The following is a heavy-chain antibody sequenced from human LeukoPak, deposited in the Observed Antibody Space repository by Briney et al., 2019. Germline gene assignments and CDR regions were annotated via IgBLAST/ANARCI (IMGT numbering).Heavy chain of an antibody. CDR1: GFTFSSFG. CDR3: ARYSSGFLDS. CDR2: IWSDGSNK. D-gene: IGHD6-19*01. Sequence: PGGSLTLSCAASGFTFSSFGMHWVRQAPGKGLEWVAVIWSDGSNKYYADSVKGRFTNSRDNSKNTLYLQMNSLRAEDTAVYYCARYSSGFLDSWGQGTLVTVSS. V-gene: IGHV3-33*01. J-gene: IGHJ4*02.